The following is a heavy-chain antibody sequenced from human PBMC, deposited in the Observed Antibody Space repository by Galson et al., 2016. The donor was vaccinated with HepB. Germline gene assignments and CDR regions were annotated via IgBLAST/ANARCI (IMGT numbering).Heavy chain of an antibody. D-gene: IGHD3-22*01. J-gene: IGHJ4*02. Sequence: QSGAEVKKPGESLKISCKGSGYSFTNYWIGWVRQMPGKGLEWMGIIYPGDSDTTYSPSFQGQVTISADKSTSTAYLQWSSLKASDTAMYYCARSTYYYDSSIGYWGQGTLVTVSS. CDR2: IYPGDSDT. CDR1: GYSFTNYW. V-gene: IGHV5-51*01. CDR3: ARSTYYYDSSIGY.